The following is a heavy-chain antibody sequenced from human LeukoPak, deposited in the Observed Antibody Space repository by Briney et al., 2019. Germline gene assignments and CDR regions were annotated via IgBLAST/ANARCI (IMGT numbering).Heavy chain of an antibody. J-gene: IGHJ6*03. CDR3: AREYYYDFYSYMDV. Sequence: GGSLRLSCAASGFTFSSYAMHWVRQAPGKGLEYVSAISSNGGSTYYANSVKGRFTISRDNSKNTLYLQMGSLRAEDMAVYYCAREYYYDFYSYMDVWGKGTTVTVSS. CDR1: GFTFSSYA. V-gene: IGHV3-64*01. D-gene: IGHD3-22*01. CDR2: ISSNGGST.